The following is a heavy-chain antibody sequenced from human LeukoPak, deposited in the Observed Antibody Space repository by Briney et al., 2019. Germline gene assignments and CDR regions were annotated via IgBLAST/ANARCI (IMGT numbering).Heavy chain of an antibody. Sequence: SETLSLTCTVSGGSINGYYWNWIRQSAGKRLEWIGRISDSGYTNYNPSLQSRLTMSVETSKNQLSLRLSSVTAADTAVYYCARGEHTCDYWGQGTLVTVSS. J-gene: IGHJ4*02. CDR1: GGSINGYY. D-gene: IGHD1-26*01. CDR3: ARGEHTCDY. V-gene: IGHV4-4*07. CDR2: ISDSGYT.